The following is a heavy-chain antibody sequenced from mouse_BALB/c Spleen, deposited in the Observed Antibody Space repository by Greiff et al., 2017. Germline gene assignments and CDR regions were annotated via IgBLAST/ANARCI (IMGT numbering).Heavy chain of an antibody. D-gene: IGHD2-3*01. Sequence: DVKLQESGPGLVKPSQSLSLTCTVTGYSITSDYAWNWIRQFPGNKLEWMGYISYSGSTSYNPSLKSRISITRDTSKNQFFLQLNSVTTEDTATYYCARQGWSYAMDYWGQGTSVTVSS. CDR2: ISYSGST. CDR3: ARQGWSYAMDY. CDR1: GYSITSDYA. J-gene: IGHJ4*01. V-gene: IGHV3-2*02.